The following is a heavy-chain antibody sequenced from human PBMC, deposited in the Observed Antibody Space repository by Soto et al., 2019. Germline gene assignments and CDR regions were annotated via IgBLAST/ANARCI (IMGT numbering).Heavy chain of an antibody. CDR1: GYTFTNYA. CDR3: ARFSGYYLPDY. J-gene: IGHJ4*02. D-gene: IGHD5-12*01. Sequence: QVQLVQSGAEEKKPGASVKVSCKASGYTFTNYATHWVRQAPGQRLEWMGWINAGNGNTKYSQKFQGRVTITRDTSASTAYMELSSLRSEDRAVYYCARFSGYYLPDYWGQGTLVTVSS. CDR2: INAGNGNT. V-gene: IGHV1-3*05.